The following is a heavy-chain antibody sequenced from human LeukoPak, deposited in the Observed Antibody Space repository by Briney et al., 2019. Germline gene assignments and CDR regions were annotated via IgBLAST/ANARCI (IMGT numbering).Heavy chain of an antibody. CDR2: IYPGDSDT. Sequence: GGSLKISYKGSGYSFTSYWIGCVRQMPRKGLEWMGIIYPGDSDTRYSPSFQGQVTISADKSISTAYLQWSSLKASDTAMYYCARRRPAAIGDNHYYYYMDVWGKGTTVTVSS. CDR3: ARRRPAAIGDNHYYYYMDV. V-gene: IGHV5-51*01. J-gene: IGHJ6*03. CDR1: GYSFTSYW. D-gene: IGHD2-2*02.